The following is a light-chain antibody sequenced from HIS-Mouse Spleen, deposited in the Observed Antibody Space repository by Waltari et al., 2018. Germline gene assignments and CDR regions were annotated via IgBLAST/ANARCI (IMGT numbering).Light chain of an antibody. J-gene: IGLJ2*01. CDR3: QAWDSSTANVV. CDR2: QDS. Sequence: SYELTQPPSVSVSPGQTASITCSGDKLGDKYAXWYQQKQGQSPVLVIYQDSKRPSGIPGRFSGSNSGNTATLTISGTQAMDEADYYCQAWDSSTANVVFGGGTKLTVL. V-gene: IGLV3-1*01. CDR1: KLGDKY.